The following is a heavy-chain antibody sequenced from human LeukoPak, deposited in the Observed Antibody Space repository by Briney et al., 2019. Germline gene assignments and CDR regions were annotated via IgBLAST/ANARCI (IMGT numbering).Heavy chain of an antibody. CDR2: IYYSGST. J-gene: IGHJ6*02. Sequence: SQTLSLTCTVSGGSISSGGYYWSWIRQHPGTGLEWIGDIYYSGSTYYNPSLKSRVTISVDTSKNQFSLKLSSVTAADTAVYYCAREGPFDLYYHGMDVWGQGTTVTVSS. V-gene: IGHV4-31*03. CDR1: GGSISSGGYY. CDR3: AREGPFDLYYHGMDV.